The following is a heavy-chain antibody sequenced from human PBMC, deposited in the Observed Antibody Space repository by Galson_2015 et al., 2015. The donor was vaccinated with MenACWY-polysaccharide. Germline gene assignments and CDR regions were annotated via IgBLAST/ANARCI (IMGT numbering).Heavy chain of an antibody. Sequence: ETLSLTCFVSGDSIGSGTHYWAWIRQAPGKGLEWIGGLYYTGGPYNNPSLKSRVTMSVDTSKNQFSLILTSVTAADTAMYYCARNGTTVPSASGTYSNGAFDTWGHGLLVTVSS. J-gene: IGHJ4*01. CDR2: LYYTGGP. D-gene: IGHD3-10*01. CDR3: ARNGTTVPSASGTYSNGAFDT. CDR1: GDSIGSGTHY. V-gene: IGHV4-39*07.